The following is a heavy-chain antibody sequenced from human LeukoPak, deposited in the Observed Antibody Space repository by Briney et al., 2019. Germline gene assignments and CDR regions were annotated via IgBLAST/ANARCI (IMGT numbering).Heavy chain of an antibody. J-gene: IGHJ4*02. CDR2: IYTSGST. D-gene: IGHD3-9*01. V-gene: IGHV4-4*07. CDR1: GGSLSSYS. Sequence: SETLSLTCTVSGGSLSSYSWSWIRQPAGKGLEWIGRIYTSGSTSYNPSLTSRVSMSLDMSKKQISLKLSSVTAADTAVYYCARETLTFPDFWGQGTLVTVSS. CDR3: ARETLTFPDF.